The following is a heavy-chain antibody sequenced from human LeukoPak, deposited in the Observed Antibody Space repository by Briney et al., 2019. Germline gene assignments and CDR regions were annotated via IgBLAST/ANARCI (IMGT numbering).Heavy chain of an antibody. D-gene: IGHD2-15*01. CDR1: GGSISSDY. CDR3: AREPLPYCSGGSCYESAIDY. J-gene: IGHJ4*02. Sequence: PSETLSLTCTVSGGSISSDYWSWIRQPAGTGLEWIGRIYTSGRTNYNPSPKSRVPMSVATSKTQFSLKLRSVAAADTAVYYCAREPLPYCSGGSCYESAIDYWGQGTLVTVSS. CDR2: IYTSGRT. V-gene: IGHV4-4*07.